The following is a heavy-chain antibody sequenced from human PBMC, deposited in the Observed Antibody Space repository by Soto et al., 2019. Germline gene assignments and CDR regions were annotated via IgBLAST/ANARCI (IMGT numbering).Heavy chain of an antibody. V-gene: IGHV3-21*01. CDR2: ISGSSSYI. CDR3: ARDGAYCSGTGCRDYYHYMDV. CDR1: GFSFSDYS. J-gene: IGHJ6*03. D-gene: IGHD2-2*01. Sequence: EVQLVESGGGLVKPGGSLRLSCAASGFSFSDYSMNWVRQAPGKGLEWVSSISGSSSYIYYADSLKGRFTVSRDNAKESLYLQMNSLRAEDTAVYYCARDGAYCSGTGCRDYYHYMDVWGQGPTVTLSS.